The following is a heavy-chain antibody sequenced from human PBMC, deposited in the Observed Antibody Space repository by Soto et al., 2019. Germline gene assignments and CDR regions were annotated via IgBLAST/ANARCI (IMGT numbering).Heavy chain of an antibody. J-gene: IGHJ4*02. CDR3: ASWGGYYGSGDY. Sequence: QVQLVQSGAEVKKPGSSVKVSCKASGGTFSSYTISWVRQAPGQGLEWMGRIIPILGIANYAQKFQGRVTITADKSTSTDYMELSSLRSEDTAVYYCASWGGYYGSGDYWGQGTLVTVSS. CDR1: GGTFSSYT. V-gene: IGHV1-69*02. D-gene: IGHD3-10*01. CDR2: IIPILGIA.